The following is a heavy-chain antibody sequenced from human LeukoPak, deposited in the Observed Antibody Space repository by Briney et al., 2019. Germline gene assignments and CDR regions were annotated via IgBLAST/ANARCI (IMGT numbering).Heavy chain of an antibody. Sequence: GGSLRLSCAASGFTFRSYGMHWVRQAPGKGLEWVAFIRYDGSNKYYADSVKGRFTISRDNSKNTVYLQMNSLRAEDTAVYYCARERYGSGSYYSNYWGQGTLVTVSS. D-gene: IGHD3-10*01. J-gene: IGHJ4*02. CDR3: ARERYGSGSYYSNY. V-gene: IGHV3-30*02. CDR1: GFTFRSYG. CDR2: IRYDGSNK.